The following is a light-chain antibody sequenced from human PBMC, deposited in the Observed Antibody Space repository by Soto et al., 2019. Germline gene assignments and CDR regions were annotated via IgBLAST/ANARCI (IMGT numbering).Light chain of an antibody. V-gene: IGLV1-44*01. CDR1: TSNIGSNI. Sequence: QSVLTQPPSASGTPGQRVTIPCSGSTSNIGSNIVNWYQQLPGMAPKLLIYNNNQRPSGVPDRFSGSKSDTSASLAISGLQSEDEAEFYCAAWDGSLNGYVFGTGTKVTVL. CDR3: AAWDGSLNGYV. J-gene: IGLJ1*01. CDR2: NNN.